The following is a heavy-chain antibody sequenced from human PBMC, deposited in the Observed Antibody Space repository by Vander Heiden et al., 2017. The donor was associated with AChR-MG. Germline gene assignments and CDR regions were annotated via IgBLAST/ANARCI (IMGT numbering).Heavy chain of an antibody. V-gene: IGHV1-24*01. D-gene: IGHD6-19*01. Sequence: QVQQVQSGAEVKKHGASVKVSRKVYGYTVPELSMHWVRQAPGKGLEGMGGFDPEDGETIYAQKFQGRVTMTEDTSTDTAYMELSSLRSEDTAVYYCATAWSGWLNYFDYWGQGTLVTVSS. CDR1: GYTVPELS. CDR3: ATAWSGWLNYFDY. J-gene: IGHJ4*02. CDR2: FDPEDGET.